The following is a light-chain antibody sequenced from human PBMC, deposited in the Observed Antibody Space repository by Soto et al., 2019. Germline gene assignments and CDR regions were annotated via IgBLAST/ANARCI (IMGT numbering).Light chain of an antibody. Sequence: QLVLTQSPSASASLVASVTLTGTLSSGHSSYAIAWHQQQPDKGPRYLMQLNSDGSHSKGDGIPDRFSGSSSGAERHLTISNLQSEDEADYYCQTWGTAIPDVVFGGGTELTV. CDR2: LNSDGSH. CDR3: QTWGTAIPDVV. CDR1: SGHSSYA. J-gene: IGLJ2*01. V-gene: IGLV4-69*01.